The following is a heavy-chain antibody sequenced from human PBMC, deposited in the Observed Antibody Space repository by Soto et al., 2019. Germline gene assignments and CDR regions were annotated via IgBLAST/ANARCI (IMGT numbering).Heavy chain of an antibody. CDR2: IFGSSGFL. CDR3: ATSTWYAFDI. J-gene: IGHJ3*02. D-gene: IGHD6-13*01. V-gene: IGHV3-21*01. Sequence: PGGSLRLSCAASGFTFSNSIINWVRQAPGQGLEWVSSIFGSSGFLYYADSVKRRFTISRDTATNSLYLQMNSLRAEETAVYYCATSTWYAFDIWGQGTMVTVSS. CDR1: GFTFSNSI.